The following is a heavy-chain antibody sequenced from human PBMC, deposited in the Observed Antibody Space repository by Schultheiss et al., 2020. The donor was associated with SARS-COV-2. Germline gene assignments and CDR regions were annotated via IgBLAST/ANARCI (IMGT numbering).Heavy chain of an antibody. Sequence: SQTLSLTCTVSGGSISSYYWSWIRQPPGKGLEWIGYIYYSGSTNYNPSLKSRVTISVDTSKNQFSLKLSSVTAADTAVYYCAKGTIFGVVTGFDYWGQGTLVTVSS. J-gene: IGHJ4*02. CDR1: GGSISSYY. CDR3: AKGTIFGVVTGFDY. D-gene: IGHD3-3*01. V-gene: IGHV4-59*01. CDR2: IYYSGST.